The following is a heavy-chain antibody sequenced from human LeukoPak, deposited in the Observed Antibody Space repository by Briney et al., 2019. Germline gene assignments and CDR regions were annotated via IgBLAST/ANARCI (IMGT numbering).Heavy chain of an antibody. J-gene: IGHJ4*02. V-gene: IGHV1-69*06. CDR1: GGTFSSYA. D-gene: IGHD5-18*01. Sequence: SVKASCKASGGTFSSYAISWVRQAPGQGLEWMGGIIPIFGTANYAQKFQGRVTITAAKSTSTAYMELSSLRSEDTAVYYCARDHGYGLYYFDYWGQGTLVTVSS. CDR3: ARDHGYGLYYFDY. CDR2: IIPIFGTA.